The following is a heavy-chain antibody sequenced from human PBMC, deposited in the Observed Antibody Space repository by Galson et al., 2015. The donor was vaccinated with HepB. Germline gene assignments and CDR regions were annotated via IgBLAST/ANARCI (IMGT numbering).Heavy chain of an antibody. CDR1: GDSINGGFSY. Sequence: LSLTCTVSGDSINGGFSYWGWIRQPPGKGLEWIGTMYYGGTTYYKSSLKSRVTISVDTSKNQFSLRLSSVTAADTAVYYCARGRADGVLYANIDYWGQGTLVTVSS. J-gene: IGHJ4*02. CDR3: ARGRADGVLYANIDY. D-gene: IGHD2-8*02. V-gene: IGHV4-39*07. CDR2: MYYGGTT.